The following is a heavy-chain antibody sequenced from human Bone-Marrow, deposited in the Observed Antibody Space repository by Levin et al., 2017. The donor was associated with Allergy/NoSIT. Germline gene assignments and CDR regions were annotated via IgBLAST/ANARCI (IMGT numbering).Heavy chain of an antibody. CDR2: IIPVFGTR. CDR3: VGGELDPYSYYGVDV. CDR1: GGTFNNYA. V-gene: IGHV1-69*01. J-gene: IGHJ6*02. D-gene: IGHD1-26*01. Sequence: GGSLRLSCKVSGGTFNNYAINWVRQAPGQGLEWMGGIIPVFGTRKDAQNFRDRVTITADAPTSTAYMELSSLTAEDTAIYYCVGGELDPYSYYGVDVWGQGTTVTVSS.